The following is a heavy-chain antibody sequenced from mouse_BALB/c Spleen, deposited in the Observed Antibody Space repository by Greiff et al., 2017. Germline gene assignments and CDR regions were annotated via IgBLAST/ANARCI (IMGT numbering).Heavy chain of an antibody. CDR3: ASGGNYLAWFAY. CDR1: GYSITSGYY. V-gene: IGHV3-6*02. D-gene: IGHD2-1*01. J-gene: IGHJ3*01. CDR2: ISYDGSN. Sequence: EVQLVESGPGLVKPSQSLSLTCSVTGYSITSGYYWNWIRQFPGNKLEWMGYISYDGSNNYNPSLKNRISITRDTSKNQFFLKLNSVTTEDTATYYCASGGNYLAWFAYWGQGTLVTVSA.